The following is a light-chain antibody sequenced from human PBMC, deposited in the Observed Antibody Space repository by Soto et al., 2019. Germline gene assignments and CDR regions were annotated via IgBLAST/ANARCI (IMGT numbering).Light chain of an antibody. Sequence: IVMTQSPATLSVSPGERATLSCRASQSVSSNLAWYQQKPGQAPRLLIYGASTRATGIPARFSGSGSGTEFTLTISSLQSEDFAAYYCRQYNNWPPLTFGGGTKVEIK. J-gene: IGKJ4*01. V-gene: IGKV3-15*01. CDR2: GAS. CDR3: RQYNNWPPLT. CDR1: QSVSSN.